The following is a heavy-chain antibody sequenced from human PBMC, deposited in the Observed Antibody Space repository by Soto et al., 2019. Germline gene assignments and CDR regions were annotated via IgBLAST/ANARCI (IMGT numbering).Heavy chain of an antibody. V-gene: IGHV4-59*12. J-gene: IGHJ5*02. CDR2: INHSGSP. CDR3: AREGTVTPYNWFDP. D-gene: IGHD4-17*01. Sequence: PSETLSLTCIVSGDSINSYYWNWIRQPPGKGLEWIGEINHSGSPNYNPSLKTRVIISVDTSKNQFSLKLSSVTAADTAVYYCAREGTVTPYNWFDPWGQGTLVTVSS. CDR1: GDSINSYY.